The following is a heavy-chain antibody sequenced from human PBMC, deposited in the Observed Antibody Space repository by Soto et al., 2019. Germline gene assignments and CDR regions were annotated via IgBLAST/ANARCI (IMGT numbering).Heavy chain of an antibody. J-gene: IGHJ6*02. D-gene: IGHD3-3*01. CDR1: GYSCTSYW. CDR3: ATDSRYYDFWSGGDYYYGMDV. Sequence: PGESLKISCKGSGYSCTSYWIGWVRQMPGKGLEWMGIIYPGDSDTRYSPSFQGQVTISADKSISTAYLQWSSLKASDTAVYYYATDSRYYDFWSGGDYYYGMDVWGQGTTVTVSS. CDR2: IYPGDSDT. V-gene: IGHV5-51*01.